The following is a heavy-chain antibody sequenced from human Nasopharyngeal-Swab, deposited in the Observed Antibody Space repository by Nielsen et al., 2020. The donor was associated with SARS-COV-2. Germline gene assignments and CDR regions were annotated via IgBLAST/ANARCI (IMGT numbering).Heavy chain of an antibody. CDR2: ISGSGGST. J-gene: IGHJ6*02. Sequence: GESLKISCAASGFTFTNAWMSWVRQAPGKGLEWVSAISGSGGSTYYADSVKGRFTISRDKSKNTLYLQMNSLRAEDTAVYYCAKDGGLTTFPYYYYYGMDVWGQGTTVTVSS. V-gene: IGHV3-23*01. CDR1: GFTFTNAW. D-gene: IGHD4/OR15-4a*01. CDR3: AKDGGLTTFPYYYYYGMDV.